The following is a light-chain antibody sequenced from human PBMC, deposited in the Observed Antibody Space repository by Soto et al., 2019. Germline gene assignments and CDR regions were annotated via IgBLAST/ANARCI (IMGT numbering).Light chain of an antibody. Sequence: EIVMTQSPATLSVSPGERATLSCRASQSVSSDLAWYHQKPGQAPRLLIYGASTRATGIPARFSGSGSGTEFTLTINGLQSEDFAVYYCQQYENWPRTFGQGTKVEV. CDR2: GAS. V-gene: IGKV3-15*01. J-gene: IGKJ1*01. CDR1: QSVSSD. CDR3: QQYENWPRT.